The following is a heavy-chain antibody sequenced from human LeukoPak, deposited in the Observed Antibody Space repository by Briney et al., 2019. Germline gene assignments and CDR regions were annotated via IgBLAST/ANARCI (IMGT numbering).Heavy chain of an antibody. CDR3: AKDNAQWPRVFDY. Sequence: GGSLRLSCAASGFSFSYYAMSWVRQAPGKGLEWVSGMSGSGATAYYVDSVKGRFTISRDNSDNTVYLQMNSLSAEDTAVYYCAKDNAQWPRVFDYWGQGTLVTVSS. D-gene: IGHD6-19*01. V-gene: IGHV3-23*01. CDR2: MSGSGATA. CDR1: GFSFSYYA. J-gene: IGHJ4*02.